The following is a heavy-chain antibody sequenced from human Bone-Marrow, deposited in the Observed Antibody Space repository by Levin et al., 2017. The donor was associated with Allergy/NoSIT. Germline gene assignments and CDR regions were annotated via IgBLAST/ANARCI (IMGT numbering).Heavy chain of an antibody. D-gene: IGHD3-10*01. J-gene: IGHJ4*02. Sequence: GGSLRLSCAASGFTFSSYNMHWVRQAPGRGPEWVAWISYDGNNQFYADSVKGRFTISRDNSKSTVYLSLTSLRRDDAAVYFCAKDKPAERGDSYIDYWGQGTLVTISS. CDR3: AKDKPAERGDSYIDY. CDR2: ISYDGNNQ. V-gene: IGHV3-30*18. CDR1: GFTFSSYN.